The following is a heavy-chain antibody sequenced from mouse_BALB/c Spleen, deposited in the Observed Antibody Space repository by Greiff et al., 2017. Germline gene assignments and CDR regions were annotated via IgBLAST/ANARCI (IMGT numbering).Heavy chain of an antibody. J-gene: IGHJ2*01. D-gene: IGHD1-1*01. CDR1: GFTFSSYT. CDR3: TREAGSSYDY. V-gene: IGHV5-6-4*01. Sequence: EVQRVESGGGLVKPGGSLKLSCAASGFTFSSYTMSWVRQTPEKRLEWVATISSGGSYTYYPDSVKGRFTISRDNAKNTLYLQMSSLKSEDTAMYYCTREAGSSYDYWGQGTTLTVSS. CDR2: ISSGGSYT.